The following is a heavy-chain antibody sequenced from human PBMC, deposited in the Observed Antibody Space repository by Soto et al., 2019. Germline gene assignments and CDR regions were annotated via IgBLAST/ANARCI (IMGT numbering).Heavy chain of an antibody. J-gene: IGHJ4*02. V-gene: IGHV3-33*01. CDR3: AREEGYCSSTSCYGEAYFDY. CDR2: IWYDGSNK. D-gene: IGHD2-2*01. CDR1: GFTFSSYG. Sequence: GGSLRLSCAASGFTFSSYGMHWVRQAPGKGLEWVAVIWYDGSNKYYADSVKGRFTISRDNSKNTLYLQMNSLRAEDTAVYYCAREEGYCSSTSCYGEAYFDYWGQGTLVTVSS.